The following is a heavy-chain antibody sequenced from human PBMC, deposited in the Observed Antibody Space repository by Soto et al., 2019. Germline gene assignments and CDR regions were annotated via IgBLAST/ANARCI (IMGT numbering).Heavy chain of an antibody. Sequence: PGWSLRLSCVASGFTFNTYSMNWVRQAPGKGLEWLSFINSRSTTIYYADSVKGRLTVSRDNAKSSLYLQMNSLRDEDTAVYYCADRRNYDLLNGYYGFDYWGQGSLGTVSS. V-gene: IGHV3-48*02. J-gene: IGHJ4*02. CDR2: INSRSTTI. CDR3: ADRRNYDLLNGYYGFDY. CDR1: GFTFNTYS. D-gene: IGHD3-9*01.